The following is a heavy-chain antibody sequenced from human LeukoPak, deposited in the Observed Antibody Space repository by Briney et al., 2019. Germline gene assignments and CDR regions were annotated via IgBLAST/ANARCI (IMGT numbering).Heavy chain of an antibody. CDR3: AIAVSTSIVGASDAFDI. V-gene: IGHV1-18*01. CDR2: ISAYNGNT. CDR1: GYTFTSYG. J-gene: IGHJ3*02. Sequence: GASVKVSCKASGYTFTSYGISWVRQAPGQGLEWMGWISAYNGNTNYAQKLQGRVTMTTDTSTSTAYMEWRSLRSDDTAVYYCAIAVSTSIVGASDAFDIWGQGTMVTVSS. D-gene: IGHD1-26*01.